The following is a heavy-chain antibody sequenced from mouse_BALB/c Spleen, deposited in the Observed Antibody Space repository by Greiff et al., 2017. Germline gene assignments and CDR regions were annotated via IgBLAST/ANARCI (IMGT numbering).Heavy chain of an antibody. CDR2: ISSGGSYT. J-gene: IGHJ2*01. Sequence: EVQGVESGGGLVKPGGSLKLSCAASGFTFSSYTMSWVRQTPEKRLEWVATISSGGSYTYYPDSVKGRFTISRDNAKNTLYLQMSSLKSEDTAMYYCTRDGGTTANYFDYWGQGTTLTVSS. V-gene: IGHV5-6-4*01. D-gene: IGHD1-2*01. CDR3: TRDGGTTANYFDY. CDR1: GFTFSSYT.